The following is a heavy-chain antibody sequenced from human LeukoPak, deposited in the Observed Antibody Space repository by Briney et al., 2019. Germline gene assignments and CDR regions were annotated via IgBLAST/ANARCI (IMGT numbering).Heavy chain of an antibody. D-gene: IGHD6-19*01. J-gene: IGHJ4*01. Sequence: RIRSKANSYATAYAASVKGRFTISRDDTKNTAYLQMNSLKTEDTAVYYCTTTYSSGWSKFDYWG. CDR2: IRSKANSYAT. V-gene: IGHV3-73*01. CDR3: TTTYSSGWSKFDY.